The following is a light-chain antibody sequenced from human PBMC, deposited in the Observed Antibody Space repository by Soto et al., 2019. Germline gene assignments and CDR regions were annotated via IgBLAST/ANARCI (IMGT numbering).Light chain of an antibody. CDR2: GAS. Sequence: EIVLTQSPGTLSLSPGDTANLSCRASQSVSSTYLAWYQQKPGQAPRLLIYGASSRTTGIPDSFSGSGSGTDFTLTISRLEPEDFAVYYCQQYGSSRTFGQGTKVDIK. V-gene: IGKV3-20*01. CDR1: QSVSSTY. J-gene: IGKJ1*01. CDR3: QQYGSSRT.